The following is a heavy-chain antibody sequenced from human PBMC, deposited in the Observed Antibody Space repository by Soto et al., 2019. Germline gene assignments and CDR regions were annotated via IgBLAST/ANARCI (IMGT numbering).Heavy chain of an antibody. V-gene: IGHV3-15*01. J-gene: IGHJ3*01. CDR1: GFTFSNAW. Sequence: GGALRLSCAASGFTFSNAWMSWVRQAPWKGLEWVGRIKSKTDGGTTDYAAPVKGRFTISRDDSKNTLYLQMNSLKTEDTAVFYCPTVSPGFPPLHDLFYFWAQGTMVPASS. CDR2: IKSKTDGGTT. D-gene: IGHD4-4*01. CDR3: PTVSPGFPPLHDLFYF.